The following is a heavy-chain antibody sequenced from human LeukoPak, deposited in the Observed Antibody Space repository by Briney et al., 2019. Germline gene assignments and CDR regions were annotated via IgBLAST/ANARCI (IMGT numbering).Heavy chain of an antibody. CDR2: IFPSGGEI. CDR1: GFTFSTFA. Sequence: GGSLRLSCEASGFTFSTFAMIWVRQPPGKGLEWVSSIFPSGGEIHYADSVRGRFTISRDNAKNSLYLQMNSLRAEDTAVYYCAREEARRYYGSGSYNVWGKGTTVTISS. CDR3: AREEARRYYGSGSYNV. J-gene: IGHJ6*04. V-gene: IGHV3-21*01. D-gene: IGHD3-10*01.